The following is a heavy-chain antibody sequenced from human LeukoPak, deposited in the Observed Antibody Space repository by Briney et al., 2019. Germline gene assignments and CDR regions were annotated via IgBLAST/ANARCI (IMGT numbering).Heavy chain of an antibody. Sequence: GGSLRLSCAASGFTFSSYSMNLVRQAPGKGLEWVSSISSSSYIYYADSVKGRFTISRDNAKNSLYLQMNSLRAEDTAVYYCARVTREWLGPRVYYGMDVWGQGTTVTVSS. CDR3: ARVTREWLGPRVYYGMDV. J-gene: IGHJ6*02. D-gene: IGHD6-19*01. CDR2: ISSSSYI. CDR1: GFTFSSYS. V-gene: IGHV3-21*01.